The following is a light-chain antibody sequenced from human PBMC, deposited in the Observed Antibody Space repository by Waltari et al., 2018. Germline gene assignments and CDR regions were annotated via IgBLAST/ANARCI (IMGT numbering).Light chain of an antibody. CDR2: DVS. CDR1: SSDVGGYNS. J-gene: IGLJ1*01. CDR3: SSYTSNSTRV. V-gene: IGLV2-14*03. Sequence: SALPQPASVSGFPGQSITIPCTGTSSDVGGYNSVSWYQQHPVKAPKLIIYDVSNRPSGVSNRFSGSKSGNTASLTISGLQAEDEADYYCSSYTSNSTRVFGTGTKVTVL.